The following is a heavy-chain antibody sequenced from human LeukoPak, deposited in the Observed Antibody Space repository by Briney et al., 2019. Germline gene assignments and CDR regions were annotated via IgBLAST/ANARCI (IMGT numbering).Heavy chain of an antibody. CDR1: GFTFKLYW. J-gene: IGHJ4*02. Sequence: PGGSLRLSCAASGFTFKLYWMHWVRQVPGKRPVWVSRINDDGSDTIYADSVRGRFTISRDNAKNSLYLQMNSLRAEDTAVYFCARDENGVLSNDYWGQGTLVTVSS. CDR2: INDDGSDT. V-gene: IGHV3-74*01. CDR3: ARDENGVLSNDY. D-gene: IGHD4-17*01.